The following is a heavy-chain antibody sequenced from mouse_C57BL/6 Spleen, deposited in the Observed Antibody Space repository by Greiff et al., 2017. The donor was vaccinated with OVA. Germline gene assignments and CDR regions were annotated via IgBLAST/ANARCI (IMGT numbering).Heavy chain of an antibody. CDR1: GYSITSGYD. Sequence: EVQLQESGPGMVKPSQSLSLTCTVTGYSITSGYDWHWIRHFPGNKLEWMGYISYSGSTNYNPSLKSRISITHDTSKNHFFLKLNSVTTEDTATYYCARNYGSSPFAYWGQGTLVTVSA. J-gene: IGHJ3*01. CDR2: ISYSGST. CDR3: ARNYGSSPFAY. V-gene: IGHV3-1*01. D-gene: IGHD1-1*01.